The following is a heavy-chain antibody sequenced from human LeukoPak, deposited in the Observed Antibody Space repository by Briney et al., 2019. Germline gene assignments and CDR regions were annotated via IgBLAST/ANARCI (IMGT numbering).Heavy chain of an antibody. CDR1: GYTFTGYY. D-gene: IGHD5-24*01. CDR3: ARSGSGRDGYNFAY. CDR2: INPNSGGT. J-gene: IGHJ4*02. Sequence: ASVKVSCKASGYTFTGYYMHWVRQAPGQGLEWMGWINPNSGGTNYAQKLQGRVTMTTDTSTSTAYMELRSLRSDDTAVYYCARSGSGRDGYNFAYWGQGTLVTVSS. V-gene: IGHV1-2*02.